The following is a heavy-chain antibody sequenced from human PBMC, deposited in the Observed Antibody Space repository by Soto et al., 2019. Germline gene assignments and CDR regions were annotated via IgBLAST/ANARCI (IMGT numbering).Heavy chain of an antibody. D-gene: IGHD4-17*01. CDR3: ARDSRDYGVQIKADDAFDI. J-gene: IGHJ3*02. Sequence: PGGSLRLSCAASGFTFSDYYMSWIRQAPGKGLEWVSYISSSGSTIYYADSVKGRFTISRDNAKNSLYLQMNSLRAEDTAVYYCARDSRDYGVQIKADDAFDIWGQGTMVTVSS. CDR1: GFTFSDYY. CDR2: ISSSGSTI. V-gene: IGHV3-11*01.